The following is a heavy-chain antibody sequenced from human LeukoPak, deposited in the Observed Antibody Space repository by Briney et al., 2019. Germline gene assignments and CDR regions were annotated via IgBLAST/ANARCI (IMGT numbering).Heavy chain of an antibody. CDR3: ATQFPRGFSADPISFSDPFHI. V-gene: IGHV1-2*02. CDR1: GYSFTGYY. D-gene: IGHD5-12*01. J-gene: IGHJ3*02. CDR2: INPISGGS. Sequence: GASVQVSCKASGYSFTGYYLHWVRQAPGQGFEWMGWINPISGGSNYAQNFQGRVTMTRDTSISTAYLEVTRLTSHDTAIYFCATQFPRGFSADPISFSDPFHIWGQGTMVTVSS.